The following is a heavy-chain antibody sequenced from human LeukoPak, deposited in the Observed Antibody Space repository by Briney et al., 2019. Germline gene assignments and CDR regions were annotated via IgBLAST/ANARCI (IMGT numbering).Heavy chain of an antibody. CDR3: ARGPYTSGVYRLDY. CDR1: GFTFSSYC. D-gene: IGHD6-19*01. V-gene: IGHV3-74*01. Sequence: PGGSLRLSCAASGFTFSSYCMHWVRQAPGEGLVWVSRIKTDGTTTNYAASVKGRFTVSRDNAKNTLYLQMNSLRAEDTAVYYCARGPYTSGVYRLDYWGQGTLVTVSS. CDR2: IKTDGTTT. J-gene: IGHJ4*02.